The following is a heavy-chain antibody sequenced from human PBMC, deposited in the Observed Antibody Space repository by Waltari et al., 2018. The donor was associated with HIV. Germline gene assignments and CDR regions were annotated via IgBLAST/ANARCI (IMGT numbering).Heavy chain of an antibody. J-gene: IGHJ4*02. CDR3: ASYCSGGSCYARPFDY. D-gene: IGHD2-15*01. V-gene: IGHV4-38-2*02. Sequence: SLTCTVSGYSISSGYYWGWIRQPPGKGLEWIGSIYHSGSTYYNPSLKSRVTISVDTSKNQFSLKLSSVTAADTAVYYCASYCSGGSCYARPFDYWGQGTLVTVSS. CDR2: IYHSGST. CDR1: GYSISSGYY.